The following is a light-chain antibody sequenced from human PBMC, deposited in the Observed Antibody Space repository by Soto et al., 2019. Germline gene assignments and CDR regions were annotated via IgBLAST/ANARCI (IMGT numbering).Light chain of an antibody. CDR2: DNN. CDR1: SSNIGNNY. V-gene: IGLV1-51*01. CDR3: GTWDSSLSAVV. Sequence: QSVLTQPPSVSAAPGQRVTISCSGSSSNIGNNYVSWYQQLPGTAPKLLIYDNNKRPSEIPDRFSGSKSGTSATLGIIGLQTGDEADYYCGTWDSSLSAVVFGGGTKLTVL. J-gene: IGLJ3*02.